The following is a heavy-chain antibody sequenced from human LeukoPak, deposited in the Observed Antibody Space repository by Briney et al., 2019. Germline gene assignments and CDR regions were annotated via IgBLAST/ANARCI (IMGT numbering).Heavy chain of an antibody. CDR3: ARTTVVNSPFDY. D-gene: IGHD4-17*01. CDR2: ISSSSSYV. J-gene: IGHJ4*02. Sequence: GGSLRLSCAASGFTFSSYSMNWVRQAPGKEPEWVSSISSSSSYVYYADSVKGRFTISRDNAKNSLYLQMNSLRAEDTAVYYCARTTVVNSPFDYWGQGTLVTVSS. V-gene: IGHV3-21*01. CDR1: GFTFSSYS.